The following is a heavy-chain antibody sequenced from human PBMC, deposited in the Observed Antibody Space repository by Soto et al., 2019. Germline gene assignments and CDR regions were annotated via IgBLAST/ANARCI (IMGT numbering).Heavy chain of an antibody. J-gene: IGHJ6*02. CDR3: ARGIKNYYGVDV. V-gene: IGHV3-74*01. D-gene: IGHD3-10*01. CDR2: IKFDGSTT. Sequence: GGSLRLSCAASGFTFSSYWMHWVRQAPGKGLVWVSRIKFDGSTTNYADSVKGRFTISRDDAKNTVYLQMNSLRAEDTAIYYCARGIKNYYGVDVWGQGTTVTSP. CDR1: GFTFSSYW.